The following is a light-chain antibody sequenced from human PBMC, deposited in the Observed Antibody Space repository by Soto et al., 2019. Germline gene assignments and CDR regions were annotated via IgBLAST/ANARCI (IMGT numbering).Light chain of an antibody. J-gene: IGLJ2*01. CDR1: SSDVGGYNY. CDR3: SSYTSSSILVV. V-gene: IGLV2-14*01. Sequence: QSALTQPASVSGSPGQSITISCTGNSSDVGGYNYVSWYQQHPGKAPKLMIYDVSNRPSGVSNRFSGSKSGNTASLTISGLQAEDEADYYCSSYTSSSILVVFGGGTKLTVL. CDR2: DVS.